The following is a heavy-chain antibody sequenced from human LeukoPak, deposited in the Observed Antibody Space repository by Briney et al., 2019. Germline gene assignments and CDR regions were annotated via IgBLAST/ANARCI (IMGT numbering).Heavy chain of an antibody. V-gene: IGHV4-59*01. J-gene: IGHJ4*02. CDR2: IYYSGST. CDR1: GGSISSYY. CDR3: ASGVVTKIFDY. D-gene: IGHD3-3*01. Sequence: SETLSLTSTVSGGSISSYYWSWIRQPPGKGLEWIGYIYYSGSTNYNPSLKSRVTISVDTSKNQFSLKLSSVTAADTAVYYCASGVVTKIFDYWGQGTLVTVSS.